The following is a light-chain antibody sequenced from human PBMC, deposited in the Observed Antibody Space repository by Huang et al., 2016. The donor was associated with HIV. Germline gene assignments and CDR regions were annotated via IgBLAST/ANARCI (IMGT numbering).Light chain of an antibody. CDR3: QQYYTTPRDT. J-gene: IGKJ5*01. CDR2: AAS. Sequence: DIQMTQSPSSLSASVGDRVTITCRASQDIRSSLAWYQQKPGKAPKILIFAASRLESGVPSRFSGSGSGTDYTLTISSLQPEDFATYYCQQYYTTPRDTFGQGTRLAIK. V-gene: IGKV1-NL1*01. CDR1: QDIRSS.